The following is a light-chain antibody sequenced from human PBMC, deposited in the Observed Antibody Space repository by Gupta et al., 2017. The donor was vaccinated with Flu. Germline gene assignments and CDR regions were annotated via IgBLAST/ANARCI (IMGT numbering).Light chain of an antibody. CDR1: QGISSY. J-gene: IGKJ4*01. CDR3: QQFYTYPIT. V-gene: IGKV1-9*01. Sequence: DIQSTQSPSFLSASVGDRVTITCRASQGISSYLAWYQQKPGKAPSLLIYAASTLQSGVPSRFSGSGSGTEFTLTINNLHPEEFATYYCQQFYTYPITFGGGTKVEIK. CDR2: AAS.